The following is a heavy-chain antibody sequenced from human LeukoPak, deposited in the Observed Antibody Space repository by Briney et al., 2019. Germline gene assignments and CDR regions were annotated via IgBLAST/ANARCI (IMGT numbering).Heavy chain of an antibody. CDR3: ATGLLVGNTGYYFDF. Sequence: SETLSLTCTVCGVHISGYFWRWLRQPPGKGLEWVGYIYYSGDTNSRPPLKTRLTLSLDTPKPQVSLTLSSVIAADTAVYFCATGLLVGNTGYYFDFWGQGTPVTVSS. V-gene: IGHV4-59*01. CDR1: GVHISGYF. CDR2: IYYSGDT. J-gene: IGHJ4*02. D-gene: IGHD2-15*01.